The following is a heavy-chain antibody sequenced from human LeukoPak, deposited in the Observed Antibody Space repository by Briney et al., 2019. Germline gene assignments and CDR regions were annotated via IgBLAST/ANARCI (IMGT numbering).Heavy chain of an antibody. CDR1: GVTFSYYA. CDR2: ITGTDGST. J-gene: IGHJ4*02. CDR3: AKAFNYGSGYNYKTFDS. Sequence: GGSLRLSCAASGVTFSYYAMSWVRQAPGEGLEWVSGITGTDGSTYYADSVKGRFTISRDNSKSALYLQMNSLRAEDTALYYCAKAFNYGSGYNYKTFDSWGQGTLVTVSS. V-gene: IGHV3-23*01. D-gene: IGHD3-10*01.